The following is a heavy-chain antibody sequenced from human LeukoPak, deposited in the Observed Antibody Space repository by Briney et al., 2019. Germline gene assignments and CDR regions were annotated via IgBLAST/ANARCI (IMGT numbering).Heavy chain of an antibody. CDR2: LYYDGRT. CDR3: ARAYPLGAIDC. Sequence: SETLSLTCTVSGGSISSYYWAWFRQPPGKGLDWIGSLYYDGRTYYSPSLESRVTVSVDTSKNQFALKLTSVTAADTAVYYCARAYPLGAIDCWGQGTLVTVSS. J-gene: IGHJ4*02. D-gene: IGHD1-26*01. V-gene: IGHV4-39*01. CDR1: GGSISSYY.